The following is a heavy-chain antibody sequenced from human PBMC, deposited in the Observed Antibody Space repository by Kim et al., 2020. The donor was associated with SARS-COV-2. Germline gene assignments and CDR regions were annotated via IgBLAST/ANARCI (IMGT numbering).Heavy chain of an antibody. D-gene: IGHD3-10*01. CDR1: GFTFSSYG. Sequence: GGSLRLSCAASGFTFSSYGMHWVRQAPGKGLEWVAVISYDGSNKYYADSVKGRFTISRDNSKNTLYLQMNSLRAEDTAVYYCAKEIYYGSGSYYKESYYYYGMDVWGQGTTVTVSS. J-gene: IGHJ6*02. V-gene: IGHV3-30*18. CDR3: AKEIYYGSGSYYKESYYYYGMDV. CDR2: ISYDGSNK.